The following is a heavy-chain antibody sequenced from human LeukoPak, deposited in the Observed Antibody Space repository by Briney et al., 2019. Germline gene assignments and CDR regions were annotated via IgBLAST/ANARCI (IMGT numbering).Heavy chain of an antibody. V-gene: IGHV4-39*07. J-gene: IGHJ3*02. CDR2: IYYSGST. CDR3: ARDRFIGAFDI. CDR1: GFTFSSYS. D-gene: IGHD3-10*01. Sequence: GSLRLSCAASGFTFSSYSMNWVRQAPGKGLEWIGSIYYSGSTYYNPSLKSRVTISVDTSKNQFSLKLSSVTAADTAVYYCARDRFIGAFDIWGQGTMVTVSS.